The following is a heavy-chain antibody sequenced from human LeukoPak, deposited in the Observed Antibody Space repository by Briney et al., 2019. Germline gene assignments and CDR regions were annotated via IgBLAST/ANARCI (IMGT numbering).Heavy chain of an antibody. V-gene: IGHV4-59*01. Sequence: SETLSLTCAVYGASFSSYYWSWIRQPPGKGLEWIGYIYYSGSTNYNPSLKSRVTISVDTSKNQFSLKLSSVTAADTAVYYCARDTGNPRYYYGMDVWGQGTTVTVSS. D-gene: IGHD2/OR15-2a*01. J-gene: IGHJ6*02. CDR3: ARDTGNPRYYYGMDV. CDR2: IYYSGST. CDR1: GASFSSYY.